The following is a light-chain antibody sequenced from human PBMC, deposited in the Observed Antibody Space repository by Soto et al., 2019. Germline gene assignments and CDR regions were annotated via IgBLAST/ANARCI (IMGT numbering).Light chain of an antibody. CDR3: SSATSTSSLVI. CDR2: EVT. Sequence: QSALTQPASVSGSPGQSITISCTGTSGDIGSYNRVSWYQQHPGKAPKLIIYEVTDRPSGVSNRFSGSKSGNTASLTISGRQAEDEAEYYCSSATSTSSLVIFGGGTKLTVL. CDR1: SGDIGSYNR. J-gene: IGLJ2*01. V-gene: IGLV2-14*01.